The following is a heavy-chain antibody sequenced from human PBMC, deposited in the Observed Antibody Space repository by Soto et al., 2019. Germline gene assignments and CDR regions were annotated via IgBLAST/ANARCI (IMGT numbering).Heavy chain of an antibody. CDR1: GFTFSSYA. CDR2: ISGSGGIT. J-gene: IGHJ4*02. V-gene: IGHV3-23*01. D-gene: IGHD3-10*01. CDR3: AKDPSPYYYHGYYFDY. Sequence: PGGSLRLSCAASGFTFSSYAMSWVRQAPGQGLEWVSAISGSGGITYYADSVKGRFTISRDNSKNTLYLQMNSLRAEDTAVYYCAKDPSPYYYHGYYFDYWGQGTLVTVSS.